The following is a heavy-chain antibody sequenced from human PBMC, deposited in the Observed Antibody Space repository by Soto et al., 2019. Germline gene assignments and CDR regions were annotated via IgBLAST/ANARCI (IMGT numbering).Heavy chain of an antibody. CDR2: ISYDGSNK. CDR3: ANTQQIPARPEFYYYGMDV. V-gene: IGHV3-30*18. Sequence: QVQLVESGGGVVQPGRSLRLSCAASGFTFGSYGMHWVRQAPGKGLEWVAVISYDGSNKYYADSVKGRFTISRDNSKNTLYLQMNSLRAEDTAVYYCANTQQIPARPEFYYYGMDVWGQGATVTVSS. D-gene: IGHD6-6*01. CDR1: GFTFGSYG. J-gene: IGHJ6*02.